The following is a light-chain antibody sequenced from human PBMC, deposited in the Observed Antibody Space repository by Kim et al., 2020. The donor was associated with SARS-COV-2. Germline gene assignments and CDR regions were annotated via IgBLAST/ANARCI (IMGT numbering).Light chain of an antibody. V-gene: IGLV3-1*01. CDR3: QAWDSSTVV. CDR2: QDS. CDR1: KLGDKY. Sequence: VSPGQTASITCSGDKLGDKYACWYQQKPGQSPVLVIYQDSKRPSGIPERFSGSNSGNTATLTISGTQAMDGADYYCQAWDSSTVVFGGGTQLTVL. J-gene: IGLJ2*01.